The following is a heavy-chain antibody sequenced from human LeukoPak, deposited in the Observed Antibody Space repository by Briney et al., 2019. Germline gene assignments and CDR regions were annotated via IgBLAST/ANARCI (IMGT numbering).Heavy chain of an antibody. CDR1: GGSISSGDYY. J-gene: IGHJ6*03. Sequence: SQTLSLTCTVSGGSISSGDYYWSWLRQPPGKGLEWIGYIYYSGSTYYNTSLKSRVTISVDTSKNQFSLKLSSVTAADTAVYYCARELVDCSSTSCPRYYYYYMDVWGKGTTVTVSS. CDR3: ARELVDCSSTSCPRYYYYYMDV. CDR2: IYYSGST. D-gene: IGHD2-2*01. V-gene: IGHV4-30-4*08.